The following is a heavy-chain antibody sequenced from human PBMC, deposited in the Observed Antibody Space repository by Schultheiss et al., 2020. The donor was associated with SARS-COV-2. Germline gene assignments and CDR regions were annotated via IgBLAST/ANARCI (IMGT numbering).Heavy chain of an antibody. J-gene: IGHJ4*02. CDR1: GFSFITHG. CDR2: VYPGDSDT. CDR3: ARGSYFGNN. V-gene: IGHV5-51*01. D-gene: IGHD1-26*01. Sequence: KVSCKGSGFSFITHGIGWVRQMPGKGLEWMGTVYPGDSDTRYSPSFQGQVTISADKSISTAYLQWDSLKASDTAMYYCARGSYFGNNWGQGTLVTVSS.